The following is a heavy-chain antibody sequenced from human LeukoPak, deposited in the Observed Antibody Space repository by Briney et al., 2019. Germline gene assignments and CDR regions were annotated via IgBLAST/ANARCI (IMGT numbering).Heavy chain of an antibody. CDR3: ARGTPIFGVAFDY. CDR1: GGSISSYY. CDR2: IYYSGST. Sequence: PSETLSLTCTVSGGSISSYYWSWIRQPPGKGLEWIGYIYYSGSTNYNPSLKSRVTISVDTSKNQFSLKLSSVTPEDTAVYYCARGTPIFGVAFDYWGQGTLVTVSS. D-gene: IGHD3-3*01. V-gene: IGHV4-59*12. J-gene: IGHJ4*02.